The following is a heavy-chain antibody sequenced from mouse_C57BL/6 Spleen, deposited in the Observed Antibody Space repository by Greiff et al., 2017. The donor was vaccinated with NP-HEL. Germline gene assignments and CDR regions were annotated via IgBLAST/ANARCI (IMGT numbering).Heavy chain of an antibody. Sequence: QVQLQQPGAELVMPGASVKLSCKASGYTFTSYWMHSVKQRPGQGLEWIGEIDPSDSYTNYNQKFKGKSTLTVDKSSSTAYMQLSSLTSEDSAVYYCARQGYDGYYYAMDYWGQGTSVTVSS. D-gene: IGHD2-2*01. V-gene: IGHV1-69*01. CDR2: IDPSDSYT. CDR1: GYTFTSYW. CDR3: ARQGYDGYYYAMDY. J-gene: IGHJ4*01.